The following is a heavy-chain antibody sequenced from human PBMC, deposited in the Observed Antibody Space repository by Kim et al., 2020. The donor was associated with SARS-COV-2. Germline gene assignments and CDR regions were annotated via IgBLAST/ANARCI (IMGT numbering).Heavy chain of an antibody. D-gene: IGHD2-2*01. Sequence: QQFQGRVTMTRDTSTSTVYMELSSLRSEDTAVYYCARESRSFQLPSFDYWGQGTLVTVSS. CDR3: ARESRSFQLPSFDY. V-gene: IGHV1-46*01. J-gene: IGHJ4*02.